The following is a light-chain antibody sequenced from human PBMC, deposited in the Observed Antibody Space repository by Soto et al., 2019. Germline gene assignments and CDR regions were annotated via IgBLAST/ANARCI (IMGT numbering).Light chain of an antibody. Sequence: EIVLTQSPATLSLSPGERATLSCRASQSVSSYLACYQQKPRQAPRLLIYGASNRATGIPATFSGSGSGTVFPLSIRSLESEDFEVYFCQQCSNWPPYTFGQGTKLEIK. CDR2: GAS. J-gene: IGKJ2*01. CDR1: QSVSSY. CDR3: QQCSNWPPYT. V-gene: IGKV3-11*01.